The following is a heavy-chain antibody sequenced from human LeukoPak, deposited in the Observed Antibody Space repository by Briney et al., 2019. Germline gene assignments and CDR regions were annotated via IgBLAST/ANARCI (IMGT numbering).Heavy chain of an antibody. Sequence: SETLALTCAVYGGSFSNYDWSWIRQPPGQGPEWIGQINYSGNTNYNPSLKSRVTISIDTSRNQFSLKMRSVTAADTAVYYCARIQQLLLNDAFGIWGQGTVVTVSS. CDR3: ARIQQLLLNDAFGI. D-gene: IGHD2-15*01. V-gene: IGHV4-34*01. J-gene: IGHJ3*02. CDR2: INYSGNT. CDR1: GGSFSNYD.